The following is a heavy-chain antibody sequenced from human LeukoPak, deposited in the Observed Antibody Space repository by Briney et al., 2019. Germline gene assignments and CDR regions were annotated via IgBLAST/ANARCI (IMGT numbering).Heavy chain of an antibody. J-gene: IGHJ4*02. Sequence: KTGGSLRLSCAASGCTFSSYSMNWVRQAPGKGLEWVSSISSSSSYIYYADSVKGRFTISRDNAKNSLYLQMNILRAEDTAVYYCARVTVVRGFDYWGQGTLVTVSS. CDR2: ISSSSSYI. CDR3: ARVTVVRGFDY. V-gene: IGHV3-21*01. CDR1: GCTFSSYS. D-gene: IGHD4-23*01.